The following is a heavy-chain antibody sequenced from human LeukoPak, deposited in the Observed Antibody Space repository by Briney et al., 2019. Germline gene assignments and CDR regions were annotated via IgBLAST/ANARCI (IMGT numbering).Heavy chain of an antibody. CDR2: IYYSGST. V-gene: IGHV4-59*08. Sequence: SETLSLTCAVSGGSISSYYRSWIRQPPGKGLEWIWYIYYSGSTTYNPHLKSRVTTSSDETKNQTPLKLSSMTAADTAVHYFPGHPSLHSGGWVAFDYWGQGTLVTVSS. CDR1: GGSISSYY. D-gene: IGHD4-23*01. J-gene: IGHJ4*02. CDR3: PGHPSLHSGGWVAFDY.